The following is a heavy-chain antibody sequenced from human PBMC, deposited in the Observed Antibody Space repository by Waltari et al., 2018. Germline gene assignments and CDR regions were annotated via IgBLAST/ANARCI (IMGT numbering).Heavy chain of an antibody. D-gene: IGHD1-20*01. CDR3: ARESYNWNDGDY. CDR1: GGSFSGYY. CDR2: INHSGTT. J-gene: IGHJ4*02. Sequence: QVQLQQWGAGLLKPSETLSLTCAVYGGSFSGYYWSWLRQPPGKGLEWFGEINHSGTTNYTPSLKSRVTISVDTSKNQFSLKLSSVTAADTAVYYCARESYNWNDGDYWGQGTLVTVSS. V-gene: IGHV4-34*01.